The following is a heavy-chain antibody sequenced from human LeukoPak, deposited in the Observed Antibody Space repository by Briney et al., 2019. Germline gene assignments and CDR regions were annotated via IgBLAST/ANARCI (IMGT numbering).Heavy chain of an antibody. CDR3: AKEIWPTVTTPGRTYFDY. Sequence: PGGSLRLSCAASGFTVSSNYMSWVRQAPGKGLEWVSIIYTGDNTFYADSVKGRFTISRDNSKNTLYLQINSLRAEDTAVYYCAKEIWPTVTTPGRTYFDYWGQGTLVTVSS. CDR2: IYTGDNT. J-gene: IGHJ4*02. CDR1: GFTVSSNY. D-gene: IGHD4-17*01. V-gene: IGHV3-66*01.